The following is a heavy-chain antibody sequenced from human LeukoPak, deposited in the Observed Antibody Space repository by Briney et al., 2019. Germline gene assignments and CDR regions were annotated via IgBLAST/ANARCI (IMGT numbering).Heavy chain of an antibody. D-gene: IGHD5-18*01. V-gene: IGHV3-66*01. Sequence: GGSLRLSCAASGFTVSSNYVSWVRQAPGKGLEWVSVIYSGGSTYYADSVKGRFTISRDNSNNTLYLQMNSLRAEDTAVYYCARDGYSYGPYGMDVWGQGTTVTVSS. CDR2: IYSGGST. CDR3: ARDGYSYGPYGMDV. J-gene: IGHJ6*02. CDR1: GFTVSSNY.